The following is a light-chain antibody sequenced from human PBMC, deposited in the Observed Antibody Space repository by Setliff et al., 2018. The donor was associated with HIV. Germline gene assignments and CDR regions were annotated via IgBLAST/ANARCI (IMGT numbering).Light chain of an antibody. CDR3: SSYTSSSLV. J-gene: IGLJ2*01. CDR1: SSDVGGYNY. Sequence: QSALTQPASVSGSPGQSITISCTGTSSDVGGYNYVSWYQQYPGKAPKLLIYGVSNRPSGISNRFSGSKSGNTASLTISGLRAEDEADYYCSSYTSSSLVFGGGTKVTVL. V-gene: IGLV2-14*01. CDR2: GVS.